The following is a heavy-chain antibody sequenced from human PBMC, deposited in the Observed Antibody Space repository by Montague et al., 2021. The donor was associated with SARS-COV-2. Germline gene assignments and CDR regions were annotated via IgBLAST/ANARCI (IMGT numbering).Heavy chain of an antibody. Sequence: CAISGDSVSTHRGTWNWVRLSPSRGPEWLGRTYYRSEWYSDYSVSVKSRISINPDTSKNQFSLQLNSVTPEDTAVYYCARAERGSCGDGNCYQYFFNYWGQGTLVTVSS. V-gene: IGHV6-1*01. D-gene: IGHD2-15*01. CDR3: ARAERGSCGDGNCYQYFFNY. CDR1: GDSVSTHRGT. CDR2: TYYRSEWYS. J-gene: IGHJ4*02.